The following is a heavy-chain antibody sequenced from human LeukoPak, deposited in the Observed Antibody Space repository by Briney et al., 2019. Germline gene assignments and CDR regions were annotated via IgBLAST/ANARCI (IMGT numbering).Heavy chain of an antibody. Sequence: GGSLRLSCSASGFTFDDYAVSWFRQAPGKGLEWVGFIRSKAFGGTPEYAASVRGRFTISRDDSKSIAYLQMNSLKTEGTAVYYCTRNTVTVHFDYWSQGTLVTVSS. V-gene: IGHV3-49*03. CDR2: IRSKAFGGTP. D-gene: IGHD4-17*01. CDR3: TRNTVTVHFDY. CDR1: GFTFDDYA. J-gene: IGHJ4*02.